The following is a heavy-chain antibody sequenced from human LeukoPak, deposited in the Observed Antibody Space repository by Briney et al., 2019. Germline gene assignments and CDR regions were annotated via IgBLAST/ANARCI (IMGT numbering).Heavy chain of an antibody. CDR2: FDLEDGET. J-gene: IGHJ4*02. D-gene: IGHD3-3*01. V-gene: IGHV1-24*01. CDR3: ALSGYSHYAYLDY. CDR1: GYTLTELS. Sequence: GASVKVSCKVSGYTLTELSMHWVRQAPGKGLEWMGGFDLEDGETIYAQKFQGRVTMTEDTSTDTAYMELSSLRSEDTAVYYCALSGYSHYAYLDYWGQGTLVTVSS.